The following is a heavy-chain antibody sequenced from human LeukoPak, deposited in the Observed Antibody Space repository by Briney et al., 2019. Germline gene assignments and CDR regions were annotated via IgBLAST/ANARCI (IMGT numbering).Heavy chain of an antibody. V-gene: IGHV4-4*07. D-gene: IGHD3-16*01. J-gene: IGHJ4*02. CDR1: GGSISIYY. Sequence: SETLSLTCTVSGGSISIYYWSWIRQPAGKGLEWIGRIYTSGSTNYNPSLKSRVTMSVDTSKNQFSLKLSSVTAADTAVYYCARVAILWGSASYFDYWGQGTLVTVSS. CDR3: ARVAILWGSASYFDY. CDR2: IYTSGST.